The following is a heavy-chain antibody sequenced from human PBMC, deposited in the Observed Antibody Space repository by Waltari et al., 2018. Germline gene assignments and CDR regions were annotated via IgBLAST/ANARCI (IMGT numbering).Heavy chain of an antibody. CDR3: ARSTGTNAFDI. J-gene: IGHJ3*02. CDR1: GGSISSGGYY. Sequence: QVQLQESGPGLVKPSQTLSLTCTVSGGSISSGGYYWSWIRQPPGKGLEWIGYIYYSGGTSSNPSLKSRVTISVDTSKNQFALKLSSVTAADTAVYYCARSTGTNAFDIWGQGTMVTVSS. D-gene: IGHD1-1*01. CDR2: IYYSGGT. V-gene: IGHV4-31*03.